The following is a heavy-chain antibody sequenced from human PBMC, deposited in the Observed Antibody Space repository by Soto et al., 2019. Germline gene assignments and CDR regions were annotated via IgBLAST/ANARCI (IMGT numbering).Heavy chain of an antibody. V-gene: IGHV3-21*01. J-gene: IGHJ4*02. CDR3: ARDPPLSVLVVVAADDF. CDR1: GFTVTNHN. D-gene: IGHD2-21*01. CDR2: ISSSSAFR. Sequence: SLTLSCAASGFTVTNHNMNGVRHAQGKGLEWVSSISSSSAFRNYADSVKGRFSISRDNDKNLVYLQMDSLRAEDTAVYYCARDPPLSVLVVVAADDFWGQGPLVTVSS.